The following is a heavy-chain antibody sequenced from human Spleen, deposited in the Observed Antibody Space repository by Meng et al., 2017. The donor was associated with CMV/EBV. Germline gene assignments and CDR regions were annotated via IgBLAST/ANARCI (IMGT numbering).Heavy chain of an antibody. CDR1: GGSISSGSYY. Sequence: SETLSLTCTVSGGSISSGSYYWSWIRQPPGKGLEWIGYIYYSGSTNYNPSLKSRVTISVDTSKKQFSLKLSSVTAADTAVYYCATLPRASSGNYYFDYWGQGTLVIVSS. V-gene: IGHV4-61*01. D-gene: IGHD1-26*01. J-gene: IGHJ4*02. CDR3: ATLPRASSGNYYFDY. CDR2: IYYSGST.